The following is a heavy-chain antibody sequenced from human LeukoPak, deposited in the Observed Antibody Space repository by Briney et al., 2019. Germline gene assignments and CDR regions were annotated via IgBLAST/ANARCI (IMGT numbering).Heavy chain of an antibody. Sequence: PSETLSLTCTVSGGFISSSSYYWGWIRQPPGKGLEWIGTIYYSGSTYYNPSLKSRVTISVDTSKNQFSLKVSSVTAADTAVYYCARHKRKYHYGSWSSGNYEGHYYYYSMDVWGKGTTVTVSS. CDR2: IYYSGST. CDR3: ARHKRKYHYGSWSSGNYEGHYYYYSMDV. CDR1: GGFISSSSYY. J-gene: IGHJ6*03. D-gene: IGHD3-10*01. V-gene: IGHV4-39*01.